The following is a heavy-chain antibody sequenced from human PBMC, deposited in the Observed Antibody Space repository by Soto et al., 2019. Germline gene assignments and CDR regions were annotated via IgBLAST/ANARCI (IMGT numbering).Heavy chain of an antibody. Sequence: PGESLKISCKGSGYTFTAYWIGWVRQMPGKGLEWMGIIYPGDSDTRYSPSFQGQVTISADKSISTAYLQWSSLKASDTAMYYCARDRVTDSSGWSQGNDAFDIWGQGTMVTVSS. CDR1: GYTFTAYW. D-gene: IGHD6-19*01. CDR3: ARDRVTDSSGWSQGNDAFDI. J-gene: IGHJ3*02. V-gene: IGHV5-51*01. CDR2: IYPGDSDT.